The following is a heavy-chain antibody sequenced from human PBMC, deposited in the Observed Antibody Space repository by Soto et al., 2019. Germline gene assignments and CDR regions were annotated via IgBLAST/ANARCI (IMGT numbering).Heavy chain of an antibody. CDR3: ARVSVEVVVPAAMSWDLNWFDP. Sequence: GGSLRLSCAASGFTFSSYSMNWVRQAPGKGLEWVSSISSSSSYIYYADSVKGRFTISRDNAKNALYLQMNSLRAEETALYYCARVSVEVVVPAAMSWDLNWFDPWGQGTLVTVSS. CDR1: GFTFSSYS. J-gene: IGHJ5*02. V-gene: IGHV3-21*01. CDR2: ISSSSSYI. D-gene: IGHD2-2*01.